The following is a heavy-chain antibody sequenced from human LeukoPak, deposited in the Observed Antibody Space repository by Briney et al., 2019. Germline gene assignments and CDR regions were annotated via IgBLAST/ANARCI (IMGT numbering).Heavy chain of an antibody. D-gene: IGHD5-24*01. CDR3: ARDSARRDGHNFDY. V-gene: IGHV3-30*03. Sequence: GGSLRLSCAASGFTFSSFGMHWVRQAPGKGLEWVALISYDASIKHYADFVKGRFTISRDNSKNTLYLQINSLRAEDTAVYYCARDSARRDGHNFDYWGQGTLVTVSS. CDR1: GFTFSSFG. CDR2: ISYDASIK. J-gene: IGHJ4*02.